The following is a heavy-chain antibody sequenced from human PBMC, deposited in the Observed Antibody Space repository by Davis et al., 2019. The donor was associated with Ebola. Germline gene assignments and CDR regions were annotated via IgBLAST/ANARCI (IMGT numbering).Heavy chain of an antibody. J-gene: IGHJ4*02. Sequence: ASVTVSCKASGYTFTDYYLQWVRQAPGQGLEWMGSINPYSGGTNYPQKFQGRVTMTRDTSIRTAYMDLTGLTSDDTAVYYCYVVTKGYWGQGTLVTVSS. V-gene: IGHV1-2*02. CDR2: INPYSGGT. CDR1: GYTFTDYY. D-gene: IGHD2-21*02. CDR3: YVVTKGY.